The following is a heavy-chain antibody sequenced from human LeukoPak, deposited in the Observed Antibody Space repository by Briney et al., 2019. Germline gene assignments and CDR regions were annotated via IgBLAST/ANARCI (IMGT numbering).Heavy chain of an antibody. CDR2: SGHGGDT. D-gene: IGHD6-19*01. J-gene: IGHJ4*02. CDR1: GFTFSTYA. Sequence: GGSLRLSCAASGFTFSTYAMYWVRQAPGKGLEWVSASGHGGDTYYADYVKGRFTISRDISKNTLYLQMNSLRAEDTAVYYCAKGSPQYYFDYWGQGTLVTVSS. CDR3: AKGSPQYYFDY. V-gene: IGHV3-23*01.